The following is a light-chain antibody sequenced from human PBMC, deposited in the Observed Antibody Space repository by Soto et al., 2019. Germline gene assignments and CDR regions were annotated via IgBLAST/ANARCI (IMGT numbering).Light chain of an antibody. J-gene: IGLJ1*01. CDR3: SSFTSDRIYV. CDR1: HNDIGTYDY. Sequence: QSALTQPPSLSGSPGQSITISCTGNHNDIGTYDYVSWYQQHPGRAPRLLIYGVTTRPSGISDRFSASKSGLTASLTISGLQPEDEADYYCSSFTSDRIYVFGPGTKVTVL. V-gene: IGLV2-14*03. CDR2: GVT.